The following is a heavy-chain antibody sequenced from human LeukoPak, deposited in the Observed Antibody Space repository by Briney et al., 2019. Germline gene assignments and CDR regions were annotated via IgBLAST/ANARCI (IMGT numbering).Heavy chain of an antibody. D-gene: IGHD5-18*01. V-gene: IGHV6-1*01. CDR2: TYYTSRWKN. CDR3: ARGYLKTGFGS. J-gene: IGHJ4*02. CDR1: GDSVSTKSAT. Sequence: SQTLSLTCAISGDSVSTKSATWNWIRQSPLRGLEWLGRTYYTSRWKNDYAGSVKGRITVNPDTSKNQFSLHLNSVTPEDTAVYYCARGYLKTGFGSWGQGPLVTVSS.